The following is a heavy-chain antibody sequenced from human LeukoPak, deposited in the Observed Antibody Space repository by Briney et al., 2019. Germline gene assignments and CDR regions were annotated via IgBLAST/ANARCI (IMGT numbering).Heavy chain of an antibody. V-gene: IGHV4-34*01. CDR3: ARERYYFDSNGLDFDS. CDR1: GFTFVNYA. CDR2: INHSGST. D-gene: IGHD3-22*01. J-gene: IGHJ4*02. Sequence: GSLRLSCVASGFTFVNYAMSWVRQAPGKGLEWIGEINHSGSTTYNPSLKSRVTISVDTSKNHFSLKLNSVTAADTAVYYCARERYYFDSNGLDFDSWGQGTLVTVSS.